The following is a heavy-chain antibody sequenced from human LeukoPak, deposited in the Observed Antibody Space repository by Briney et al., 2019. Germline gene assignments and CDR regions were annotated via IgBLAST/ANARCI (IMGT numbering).Heavy chain of an antibody. J-gene: IGHJ5*02. CDR2: IYHSGST. D-gene: IGHD4-4*01. V-gene: IGHV4-30-2*01. CDR1: GGSISSGGYS. CDR3: ARASYDYSNTRWFDP. Sequence: SQTLSLTCAVSGGSISSGGYSWSWIRQPPGKGLEWIGYIYHSGSTYYNPSLKSRVTISVDTSKNQFSLKLSSVTAADTAVYYCARASYDYSNTRWFDPWGQGTLVTVSS.